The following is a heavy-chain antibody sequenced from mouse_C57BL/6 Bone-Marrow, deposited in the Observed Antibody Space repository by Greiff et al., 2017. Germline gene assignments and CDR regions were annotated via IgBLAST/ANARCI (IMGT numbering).Heavy chain of an antibody. CDR3: ARYQGNYGFAY. V-gene: IGHV1-81*01. CDR2: IYPRSGNT. D-gene: IGHD2-1*01. J-gene: IGHJ3*01. Sequence: VQLQQYGAELARPGASVKLSCKASGYTFTSYGISWVKQRTGQGLEWIGEIYPRSGNTYYNEKFKGKATLTADKSSSTAYMELRSLTSEDSAVYFCARYQGNYGFAYWGQGTLVTVSA. CDR1: GYTFTSYG.